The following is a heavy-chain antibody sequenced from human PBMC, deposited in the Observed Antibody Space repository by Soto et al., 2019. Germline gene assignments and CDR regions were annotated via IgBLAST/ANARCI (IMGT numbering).Heavy chain of an antibody. CDR1: GYTFTGYY. CDR3: GRVRSGEIVVFY. CDR2: INPTSGDT. Sequence: QVQLVQSGAEVKKPGASVKVSCRASGYTFTGYYIHWVRQAPGQGPEWMGWINPTSGDTNYAQKFRGRLTLTREKSISTIYMELTNLSPDDTAVYYCGRVRSGEIVVFYWGQGTLVNVYS. V-gene: IGHV1-2*02. D-gene: IGHD2-15*01. J-gene: IGHJ4*02.